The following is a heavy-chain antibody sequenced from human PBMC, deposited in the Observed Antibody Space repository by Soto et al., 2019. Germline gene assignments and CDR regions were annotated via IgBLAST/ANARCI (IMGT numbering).Heavy chain of an antibody. D-gene: IGHD3-3*01. CDR3: AKPFYDVWEGYSGDY. CDR1: GFSFRTYA. J-gene: IGHJ4*02. CDR2: IDNSGVHT. Sequence: EVQLFQSGGGLVQPGGSLRLSCAVSGFSFRTYAMTWVRQAPGKGLEWVSDIDNSGVHTYYADSVKGRFTISRDNSKNTLYLEGNSLRVEDTAVYYCAKPFYDVWEGYSGDYWGQGTLVTVSS. V-gene: IGHV3-23*01.